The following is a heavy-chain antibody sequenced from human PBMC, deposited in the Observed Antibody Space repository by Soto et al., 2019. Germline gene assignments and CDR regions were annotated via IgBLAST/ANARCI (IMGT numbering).Heavy chain of an antibody. CDR2: ISAYNGNT. Sequence: ASVKVSCKASGYTFTSYGISWVRQAPGQGLEWTGWISAYNGNTNYAQKLQGRVTMTTDTSTGTAYMELRSLRSDDTAVYYCARGYCSGGSCWTFDYWGQGTLVTVSS. J-gene: IGHJ4*02. CDR3: ARGYCSGGSCWTFDY. CDR1: GYTFTSYG. D-gene: IGHD2-15*01. V-gene: IGHV1-18*01.